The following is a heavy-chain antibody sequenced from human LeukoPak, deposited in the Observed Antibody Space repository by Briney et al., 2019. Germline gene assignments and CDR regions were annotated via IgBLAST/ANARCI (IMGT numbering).Heavy chain of an antibody. CDR1: GYSISSGYY. Sequence: SETLSLTCTVSGYSISSGYYWGWIRQPPGRELEWIASIYYRGSTHYNPSLASLKSRVTISGDTSKNQFSLTLSSVTAAATAVYYCARYREVGATVDYWGQGTLVTVSS. CDR2: IYYRGST. J-gene: IGHJ4*02. V-gene: IGHV4-38-2*02. CDR3: ARYREVGATVDY. D-gene: IGHD1-26*01.